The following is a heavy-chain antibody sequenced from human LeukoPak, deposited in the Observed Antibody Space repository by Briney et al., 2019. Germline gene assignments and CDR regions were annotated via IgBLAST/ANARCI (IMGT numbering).Heavy chain of an antibody. J-gene: IGHJ4*02. D-gene: IGHD2-15*01. CDR2: ISSGGSYI. CDR3: AGRGCSDGLCHFDY. Sequence: VKPGESLRLSCTASGFTFSTYSMNWVRQAPGKGLEWVSSISSGGSYIHSSDSVKGRFTISRDNAKNSLYLQMSSLRAEDTAVYYCAGRGCSDGLCHFDYWGQGTLVTVSS. V-gene: IGHV3-21*01. CDR1: GFTFSTYS.